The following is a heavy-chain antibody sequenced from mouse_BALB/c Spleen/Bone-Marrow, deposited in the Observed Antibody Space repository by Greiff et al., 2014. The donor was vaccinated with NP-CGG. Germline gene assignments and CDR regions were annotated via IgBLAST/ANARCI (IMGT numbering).Heavy chain of an antibody. V-gene: IGHV1-67*01. D-gene: IGHD1-1*01. J-gene: IGHJ4*01. CDR1: GYTFTDYA. CDR2: ISTYSGNT. CDR3: ARGSSPYYYAMDY. Sequence: QVQLKHSGPELVRPGVSVKISCKGSGYTFTDYAMHWVKQSHAKSLEWIGAISTYSGNTNYNQKFKGKATMTVDKSSSTAYMELARLTSEDSAIYYCARGSSPYYYAMDYWGQGTSVTVSS.